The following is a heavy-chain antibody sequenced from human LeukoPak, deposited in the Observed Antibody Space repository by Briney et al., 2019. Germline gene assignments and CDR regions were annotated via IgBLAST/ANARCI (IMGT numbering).Heavy chain of an antibody. D-gene: IGHD3-3*01. V-gene: IGHV4-59*01. CDR3: ASHAQGTYYDFWSGYHAEYFQH. Sequence: SETLSLTCTVSGGSISSYYWSWIRQPPGRGLEWIGYIYYSGSTNYNPSLKSRVTISVDTSKNQFSLKLSSVTAADTAVYYCASHAQGTYYDFWSGYHAEYFQHWGQGTLVTVSS. CDR2: IYYSGST. J-gene: IGHJ1*01. CDR1: GGSISSYY.